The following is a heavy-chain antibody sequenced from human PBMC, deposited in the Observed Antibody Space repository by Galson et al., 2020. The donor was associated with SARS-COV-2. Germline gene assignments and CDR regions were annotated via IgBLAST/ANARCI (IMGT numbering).Heavy chain of an antibody. CDR2: IHYSGST. D-gene: IGHD6-13*01. V-gene: IGHV4-39*07. Sequence: SETLSLTCSVSGGSISSSHFYWGWIRQPPGKGLEWIGNIHYSGSTYYNPSLNSRVTISVDMSNSQISLQLTSVTAADTAVYYCARESRRGSGWYYYSGMDVWGQGTTVTVSS. CDR3: ARESRRGSGWYYYSGMDV. CDR1: GGSISSSHFY. J-gene: IGHJ6*02.